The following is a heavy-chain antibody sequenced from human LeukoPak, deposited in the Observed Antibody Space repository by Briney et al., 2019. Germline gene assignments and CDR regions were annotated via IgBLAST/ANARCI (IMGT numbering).Heavy chain of an antibody. Sequence: SETLSLTCTVSGYSISSGYYWGWIRQPPGKGLEWIGSIYHSGSTYYNPSLKSRVTISVDTSKNQFSLKLSSVTAADTAVYYCATVPGDYYMDVWGKGTTVTVSS. CDR1: GYSISSGYY. V-gene: IGHV4-38-2*02. CDR3: ATVPGDYYMDV. J-gene: IGHJ6*03. D-gene: IGHD3-10*01. CDR2: IYHSGST.